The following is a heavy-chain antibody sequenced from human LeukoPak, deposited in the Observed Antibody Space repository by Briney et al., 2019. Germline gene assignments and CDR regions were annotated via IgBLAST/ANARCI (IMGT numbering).Heavy chain of an antibody. CDR1: GFTFRSYS. Sequence: GGSLRLSCAASGFTFRSYSMHWVRQAPGRGLESVAVISQDGSEKYYAGSVRGRFTISRDNSENTLYLQMNSLRAEDTALYYCSRDGEFGYNDIDFWGQGTLVTVSS. D-gene: IGHD5-24*01. J-gene: IGHJ4*02. CDR2: ISQDGSEK. CDR3: SRDGEFGYNDIDF. V-gene: IGHV3-30-3*01.